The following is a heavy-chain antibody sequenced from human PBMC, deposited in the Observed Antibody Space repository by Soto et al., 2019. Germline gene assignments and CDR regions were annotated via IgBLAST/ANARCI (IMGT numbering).Heavy chain of an antibody. J-gene: IGHJ6*02. V-gene: IGHV3-30*18. CDR1: GFTFSSYG. CDR3: AKVTDHYYYYGMDV. CDR2: LSYDGSNK. D-gene: IGHD3-16*01. Sequence: QVQLVESGGGVVQPGRSLRLSCAASGFTFSSYGMHWVRQAPGKGLEWVAVLSYDGSNKYYADSVKGRFTISRDNSKNTLYLQMNSLRAEDTAVYYCAKVTDHYYYYGMDVWGQGTTVTVSS.